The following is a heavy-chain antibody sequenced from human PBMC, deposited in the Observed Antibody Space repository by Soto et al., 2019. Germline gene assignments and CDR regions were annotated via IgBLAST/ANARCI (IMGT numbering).Heavy chain of an antibody. V-gene: IGHV1-69*08. J-gene: IGHJ4*02. CDR2: FIPIYGTA. D-gene: IGHD2-2*01. CDR1: GGTFSRHI. CDR3: ARHLDCRSFSCQSDY. Sequence: QVQLVQSGTEVKKPGSSVKVSCKASGGTFSRHIISWVRQAPGQGLEWMGRFIPIYGTANYAQKFQGRVTITSDKTTSTSYMELSSLRSEDTAAYYRARHLDCRSFSCQSDYWGQGTLATVSS.